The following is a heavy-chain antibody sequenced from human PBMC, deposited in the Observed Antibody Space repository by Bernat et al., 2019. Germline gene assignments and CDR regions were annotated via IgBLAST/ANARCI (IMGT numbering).Heavy chain of an antibody. CDR3: ARSSITIFGVVIEAGLFDY. J-gene: IGHJ4*02. D-gene: IGHD3-3*01. Sequence: QVQLVQSGAEVKKPGASVKVSCKASGYTFTSYYMHWVRQAPGQGLEWMGIINPSGGSTSYAQKFQGRVTMTRDTSTSTVYMELSNLRSEDTAVYYCARSSITIFGVVIEAGLFDYWGQGTLVTVSS. CDR1: GYTFTSYY. CDR2: INPSGGST. V-gene: IGHV1-46*01.